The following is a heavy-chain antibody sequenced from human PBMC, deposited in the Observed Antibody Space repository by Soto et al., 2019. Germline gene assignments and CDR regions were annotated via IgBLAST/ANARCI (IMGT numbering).Heavy chain of an antibody. CDR2: IKQYENKI. D-gene: IGHD1-1*01. CDR3: AAYNAGLDAAFDX. J-gene: IGHJ3*02. Sequence: WSLRLSCAASGFSFSTYLMSWVRQAPGKGLEWLANIKQYENKIYYVDYVKGRFTISGDSAKNSLFLIIDSLILEDTVVYYCAAYNAGLDAAFDXWGRGTMVTVS. CDR1: GFSFSTYL. V-gene: IGHV3-7*01.